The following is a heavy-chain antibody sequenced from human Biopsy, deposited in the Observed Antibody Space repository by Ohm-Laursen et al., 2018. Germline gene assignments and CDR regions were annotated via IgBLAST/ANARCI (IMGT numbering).Heavy chain of an antibody. CDR1: GFTFSRYA. D-gene: IGHD6-6*01. V-gene: IGHV3-21*01. J-gene: IGHJ6*02. CDR3: ARDSSRRARGGGMDV. Sequence: SLRLSCSASGFTFSRYAMSWVRQAPGKGLEWISYISETSSHIYDADSVRGRFTVARDIAKNSLYLQLNSLRVEDTAVYYCARDSSRRARGGGMDVWGQGTTVTVSS. CDR2: ISETSSHI.